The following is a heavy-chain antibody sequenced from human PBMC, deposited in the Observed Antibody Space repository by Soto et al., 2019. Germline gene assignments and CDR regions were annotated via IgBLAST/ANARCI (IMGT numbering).Heavy chain of an antibody. Sequence: GASVKVSCKASGYTFTSYGISWVRQAPGQGLEWMGWISAYNGNTNYAQKLQGRVTMTTDTSTSTAYMELRSLRSDDTAVYYCARDTRRYYGSGSYHFDYWGQGTLVTVSS. J-gene: IGHJ4*02. CDR1: GYTFTSYG. CDR3: ARDTRRYYGSGSYHFDY. V-gene: IGHV1-18*01. D-gene: IGHD3-10*01. CDR2: ISAYNGNT.